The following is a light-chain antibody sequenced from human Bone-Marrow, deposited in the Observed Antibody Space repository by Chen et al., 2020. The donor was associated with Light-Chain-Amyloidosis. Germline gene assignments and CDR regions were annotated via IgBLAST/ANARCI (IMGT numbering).Light chain of an antibody. CDR2: EVT. Sequence: QSALTKPASVSGTPGQSTTISCPGTSSDVGGDTHVSWYQQHPDKAPQLMIYEVTNRPAWVPDRFSGSKSDNTASLTISGLQTEDEADYFCSSYTITNTLVFGSGTRVTVL. CDR1: SSDVGGDTH. CDR3: SSYTITNTLV. V-gene: IGLV2-14*01. J-gene: IGLJ1*01.